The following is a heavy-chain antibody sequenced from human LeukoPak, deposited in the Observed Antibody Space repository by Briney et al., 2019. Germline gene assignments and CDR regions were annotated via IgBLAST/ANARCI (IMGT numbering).Heavy chain of an antibody. CDR1: GFTVSSNY. V-gene: IGHV3-53*01. Sequence: GGSLRLSCAASGFTVSSNYMTWVRQAPGKGLEWVSVIYSGGSTYYADSVKGRFTISRGNSKNTLYLQMNSLRAEDTAVYYCAKELTTVTTNWFDPWGQGTLVTVSS. D-gene: IGHD4-17*01. J-gene: IGHJ5*02. CDR2: IYSGGST. CDR3: AKELTTVTTNWFDP.